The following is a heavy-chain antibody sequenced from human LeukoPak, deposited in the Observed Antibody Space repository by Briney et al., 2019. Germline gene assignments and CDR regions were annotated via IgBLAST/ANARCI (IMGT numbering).Heavy chain of an antibody. J-gene: IGHJ6*03. V-gene: IGHV1-18*01. CDR1: AYSFTPYA. CDR3: AREGRKSRGIDIVRKKERGYYYMDV. Sequence: ASVKVSCKTSAYSFTPYAMHWVRQAPGQRLEWMGWISAYNGNTNYAQKLQGRVTMTTDTSTSTAYMELRSLRSDDTAVYYCAREGRKSRGIDIVRKKERGYYYMDVWGKGTTVTVSS. D-gene: IGHD2-15*01. CDR2: ISAYNGNT.